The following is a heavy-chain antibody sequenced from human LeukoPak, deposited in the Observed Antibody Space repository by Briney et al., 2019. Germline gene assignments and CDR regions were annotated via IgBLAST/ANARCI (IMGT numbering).Heavy chain of an antibody. D-gene: IGHD1-26*01. J-gene: IGHJ4*02. CDR2: IYYSGST. CDR1: GGSISSYY. Sequence: SETLSLTCAVYGGSISSYYWSWIRQPPGKGLEWIGYIYYSGSTNYNPSLKSRVTISVDTSKNQFSLKLSSVTAADTAVYYCARGWTVGAIYFDYWGQGTLVTVSS. CDR3: ARGWTVGAIYFDY. V-gene: IGHV4-59*12.